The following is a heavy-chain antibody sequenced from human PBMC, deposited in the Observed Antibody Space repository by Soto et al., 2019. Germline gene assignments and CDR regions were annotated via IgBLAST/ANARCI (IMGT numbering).Heavy chain of an antibody. V-gene: IGHV3-23*01. J-gene: IGHJ6*02. CDR3: AKDPPWTVGPLAMDV. CDR1: GFTFSTHA. D-gene: IGHD2-2*01. CDR2: FSGSGGNI. Sequence: EVQLLESGGGLVQPGGSLRLSCVASGFTFSTHAMSWVRQAPGKGLEWVSTFSGSGGNIYYAESVKGRLTISRDDSKNMLYLQMNSLRVEDTAVYYCAKDPPWTVGPLAMDVWGQGTTVTVSS.